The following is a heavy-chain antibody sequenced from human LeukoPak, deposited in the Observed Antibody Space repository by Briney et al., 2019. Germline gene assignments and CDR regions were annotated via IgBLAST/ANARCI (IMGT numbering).Heavy chain of an antibody. CDR3: AKDLYEVVAATTFDC. CDR1: GFTFCIHA. J-gene: IGHJ4*02. D-gene: IGHD2-15*01. V-gene: IGHV3-23*01. Sequence: PGESLRLSCAPSGFTFCIHAMSCVRPGPGEGLEWVSAISGSGGSTYYADSVKGRFTISRDNSKNTLYLQMNSLRAEDTAVYYCAKDLYEVVAATTFDCWGQGPLVTVSS. CDR2: ISGSGGST.